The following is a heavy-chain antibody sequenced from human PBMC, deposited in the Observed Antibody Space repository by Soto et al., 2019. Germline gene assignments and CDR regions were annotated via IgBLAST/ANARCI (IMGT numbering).Heavy chain of an antibody. J-gene: IGHJ4*02. CDR2: IDDSGTA. CDR1: GGCFSGYY. Sequence: SETLSLPCAVYGGCFSGYYWSWMRQPPGKRPEWIRDIDDSGTANYTPSNKSRSSITVHTAKNQFFQKLSHVTAADAAVYYCARRSFAVVVIQNFNYCGRGTLVAVSS. CDR3: ARRSFAVVVIQNFNY. D-gene: IGHD3-22*01. V-gene: IGHV4-34*01.